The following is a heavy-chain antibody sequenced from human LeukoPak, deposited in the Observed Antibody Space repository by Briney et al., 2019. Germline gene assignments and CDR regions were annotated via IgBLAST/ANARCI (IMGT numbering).Heavy chain of an antibody. D-gene: IGHD3-16*01. Sequence: PGGSLRLSCAASGFTFSNYDMIWVRQAPGKGLEWVAVISYDGSNKYYADSVKGRFTISRDNSKNTLYLQMNSLRAEDTAVYYCARERFRGGEGAFDIWGQGTMVTVSS. CDR2: ISYDGSNK. CDR3: ARERFRGGEGAFDI. CDR1: GFTFSNYD. J-gene: IGHJ3*02. V-gene: IGHV3-30-3*01.